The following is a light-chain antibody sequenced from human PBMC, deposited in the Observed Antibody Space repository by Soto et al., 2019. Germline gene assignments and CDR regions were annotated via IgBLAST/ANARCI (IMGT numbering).Light chain of an antibody. J-gene: IGLJ3*02. CDR1: SSDVGGYNF. Sequence: QSALTQPRSVSGSPGQSVTISCSGSSSDVGGYNFVSWYQQHPGKAPKLMIYDVSKRPSGVPGRFSGSKSGNTASLTISGLQAEDEADYYCCSNAGSYTWVFGGGTQLTVL. CDR3: CSNAGSYTWV. CDR2: DVS. V-gene: IGLV2-11*01.